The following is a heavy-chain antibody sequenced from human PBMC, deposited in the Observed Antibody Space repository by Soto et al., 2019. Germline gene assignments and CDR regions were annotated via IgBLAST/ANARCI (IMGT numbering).Heavy chain of an antibody. Sequence: SETLSLTCTVSGGSVSSDTHYWSWIRQPPGKRLEWIGFIYSSGSTNYNPSLKGRVTMSVDTSKNQFSLKLRSVIVADTAVYHCARFVRSCSGTTCYTRADVWGQGTTVTVSS. J-gene: IGHJ6*02. CDR1: GGSVSSDTHY. D-gene: IGHD2-2*02. CDR3: ARFVRSCSGTTCYTRADV. CDR2: IYSSGST. V-gene: IGHV4-61*01.